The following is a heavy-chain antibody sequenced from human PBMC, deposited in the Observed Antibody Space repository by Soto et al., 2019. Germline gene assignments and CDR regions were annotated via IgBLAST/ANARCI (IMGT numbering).Heavy chain of an antibody. Sequence: QVQLVQSGTEVKKPGSSVKVSCKASGGTFSTYTMTWVRQAPGQGLERMGGIIPLFGTANYAQKFQGRVTITADESTSRVYMELSSLGSEDTAVYYCARSQDSSGYWNNCFDPWGQGTLVTVSS. J-gene: IGHJ5*02. CDR3: ARSQDSSGYWNNCFDP. V-gene: IGHV1-69*01. CDR1: GGTFSTYT. D-gene: IGHD3-22*01. CDR2: IIPLFGTA.